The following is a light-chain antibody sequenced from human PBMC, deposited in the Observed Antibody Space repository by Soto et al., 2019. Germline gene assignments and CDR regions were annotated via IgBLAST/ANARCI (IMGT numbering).Light chain of an antibody. J-gene: IGLJ2*01. CDR1: SSNIGNNY. CDR2: ENN. V-gene: IGLV1-51*02. CDR3: GTWDSSLSAPDVV. Sequence: QSVLTQPPSVSAAPGQKVTISCSGSSSNIGNNYVSWYQQLPGTAPKLLIYENNKRPSGIPDRFSGSKSGTSATLGITGLQTGDEVDYYCGTWDSSLSAPDVVFGGGTKLTVL.